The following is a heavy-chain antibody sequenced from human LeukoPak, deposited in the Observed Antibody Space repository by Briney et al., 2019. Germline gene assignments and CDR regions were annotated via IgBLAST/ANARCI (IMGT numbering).Heavy chain of an antibody. CDR2: ISAYNGNT. D-gene: IGHD4-17*01. CDR1: GYTFTSYG. J-gene: IGHJ4*02. V-gene: IGHV1-18*01. CDR3: ASLNHNDYGDSYYFDY. Sequence: ASVKVSCKASGYTFTSYGISWVRQAPGQGLEWMGWISAYNGNTNYAQKLQGRVTMTTDTSTSTAYMELRSLRSDDTAVYYCASLNHNDYGDSYYFDYWGQGTLVTVSS.